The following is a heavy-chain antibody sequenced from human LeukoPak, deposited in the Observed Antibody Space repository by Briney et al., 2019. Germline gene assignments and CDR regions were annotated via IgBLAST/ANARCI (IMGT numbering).Heavy chain of an antibody. V-gene: IGHV3-7*01. D-gene: IGHD3-16*01. Sequence: GGSLRLSCVASGFTFSSYAMSWVRQAPGKGLEWVASIKQDESEKYYVDSVRGRFTISRDYATNSLYLQMNSLRAEDTAVYYCARELHFDYDYWGQGTLVTVSS. CDR1: GFTFSSYA. J-gene: IGHJ4*02. CDR2: IKQDESEK. CDR3: ARELHFDYDY.